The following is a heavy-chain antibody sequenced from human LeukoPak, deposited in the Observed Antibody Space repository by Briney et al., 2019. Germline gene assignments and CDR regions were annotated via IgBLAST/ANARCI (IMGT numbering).Heavy chain of an antibody. CDR2: ISPDGSNK. CDR3: ARDLSGSYVVGDY. J-gene: IGHJ4*02. D-gene: IGHD1-26*01. Sequence: PGGSLRLSCAASGFTFSSYAMHWVRQAPGKGLEWVAVISPDGSNKHYADPVKGRFTISRDNSQNTLYLQMNSLRVEDTAVYYCARDLSGSYVVGDYWGQGTLVTVSS. CDR1: GFTFSSYA. V-gene: IGHV3-30-3*01.